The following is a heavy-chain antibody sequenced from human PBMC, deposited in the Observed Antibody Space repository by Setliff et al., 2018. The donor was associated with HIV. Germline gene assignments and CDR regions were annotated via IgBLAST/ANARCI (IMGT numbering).Heavy chain of an antibody. Sequence: SETLSLTCAVYGGSFSGYYWSWIRQPPGKGLEWIGEINHSGSTNYNPSLKSRVTISVDTSKNQFSLKLSSVTAADTAVYYCARRARGSSGYYYSYRHYYYYMDVWGKGATVTVSS. CDR1: GGSFSGYY. D-gene: IGHD3-22*01. V-gene: IGHV4-34*01. CDR3: ARRARGSSGYYYSYRHYYYYMDV. CDR2: INHSGST. J-gene: IGHJ6*03.